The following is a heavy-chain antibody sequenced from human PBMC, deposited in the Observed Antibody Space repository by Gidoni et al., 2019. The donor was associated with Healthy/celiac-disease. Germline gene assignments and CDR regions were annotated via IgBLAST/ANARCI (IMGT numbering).Heavy chain of an antibody. CDR2: IYHSGST. Sequence: QVQLQESGPGLVQPSETLSLTCTVSGYSISSGYYWGWIRQPPGKGLEWIGSIYHSGSTYYNPSLKSRVTISVDTSKNQFSLKLSSVTAADTAVYYCASTTTVTTFGSDWGQGTLVTVSS. D-gene: IGHD4-4*01. CDR3: ASTTTVTTFGSD. CDR1: GYSISSGYY. J-gene: IGHJ4*02. V-gene: IGHV4-38-2*02.